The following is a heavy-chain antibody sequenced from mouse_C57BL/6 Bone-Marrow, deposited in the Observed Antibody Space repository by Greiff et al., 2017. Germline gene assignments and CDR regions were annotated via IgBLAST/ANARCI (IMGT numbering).Heavy chain of an antibody. J-gene: IGHJ4*01. CDR2: IHPNSGST. CDR1: GYTFTSYW. Sequence: VQLQQPGAELVKPGASVKLSCKASGYTFTSYWMHWVKQSPGQGLEWIGMIHPNSGSTNYNEKFKSKDTLTVDKSSSTAYMQLSSLTSEDSAVYYCARRYSNYPYYAMDYWGQGTSVTVSS. V-gene: IGHV1-64*01. CDR3: ARRYSNYPYYAMDY. D-gene: IGHD2-5*01.